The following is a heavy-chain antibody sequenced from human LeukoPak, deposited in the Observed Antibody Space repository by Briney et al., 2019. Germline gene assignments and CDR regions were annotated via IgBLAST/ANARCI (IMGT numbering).Heavy chain of an antibody. CDR1: GYSISSNNW. J-gene: IGHJ4*02. V-gene: IGHV4-28*01. CDR3: ATTPYYDYVWGSYRAQVDYFDY. D-gene: IGHD3-16*02. CDR2: IYYSGTT. Sequence: SDTLSLTCAVSGYSISSNNWWGWFQQLPGKGLEWIGYIYYSGTTYYNPSLKSRVAMSVDTSKKEFSLKLSSVTDVDTAVYYCATTPYYDYVWGSYRAQVDYFDYWGQGTLVTVSS.